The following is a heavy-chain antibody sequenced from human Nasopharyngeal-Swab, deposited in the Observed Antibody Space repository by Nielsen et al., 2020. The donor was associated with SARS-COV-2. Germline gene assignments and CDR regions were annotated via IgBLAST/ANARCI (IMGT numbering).Heavy chain of an antibody. CDR1: GYTFTSHA. V-gene: IGHV1-3*01. J-gene: IGHJ4*02. CDR2: INVGNGNT. D-gene: IGHD6-25*01. Sequence: ASVKVSCKASGYTFTSHAMHWVRQAPGQSLEWLGCINVGNGNTEYSQRFQGRVTISTDTSASTAFMELTNLRSEDTAIYYCARGIHSSAWIVDYWGQGTLVTVSS. CDR3: ARGIHSSAWIVDY.